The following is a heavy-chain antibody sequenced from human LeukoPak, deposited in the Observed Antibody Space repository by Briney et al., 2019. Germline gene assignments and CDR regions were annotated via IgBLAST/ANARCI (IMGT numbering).Heavy chain of an antibody. CDR2: INPNSGGT. CDR1: GYTFTGYY. CDR3: ARVSRYGDYGGFYFDY. J-gene: IGHJ4*02. V-gene: IGHV1-2*02. Sequence: ASVKVSCKASGYTFTGYYMHWVRQAPGQGLEWMGWINPNSGGTNYAQKFQGRVTMTRDTSISTAYMELSGLRSDDTAVYYFARVSRYGDYGGFYFDYWGQGTLVTVSS. D-gene: IGHD4-17*01.